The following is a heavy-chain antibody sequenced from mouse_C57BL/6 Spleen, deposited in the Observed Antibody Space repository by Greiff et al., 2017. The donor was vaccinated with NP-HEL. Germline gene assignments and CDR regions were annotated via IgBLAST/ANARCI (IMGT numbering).Heavy chain of an antibody. V-gene: IGHV1-26*01. J-gene: IGHJ2*01. CDR3: ASLGHYFDY. CDR2: INPNNGGT. CDR1: GYTFTDYY. Sequence: EVQLQQSGPELVKPGASVKISCKASGYTFTDYYMNWVKQSHGKSLEWIGDINPNNGGTSYNQKFKGKATLTVGKSSSTAYMELRSLTSEDSAVYYCASLGHYFDYWGQGTTLTVSS. D-gene: IGHD4-1*01.